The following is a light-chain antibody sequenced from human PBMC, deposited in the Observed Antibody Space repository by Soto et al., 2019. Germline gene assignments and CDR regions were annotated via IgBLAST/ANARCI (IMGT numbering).Light chain of an antibody. CDR2: AAS. J-gene: IGKJ3*01. CDR1: QSISSN. V-gene: IGKV1-39*01. Sequence: DIQMTQSPSSLSASVGGRVTITCRASQSISSNLIWYQQKPVKAPKLLIYAASSLQSGVPSRFSGSEYRTDFTLTISSLQPEDFATYYCQQSYSTPLTVGPGTKVDI. CDR3: QQSYSTPLT.